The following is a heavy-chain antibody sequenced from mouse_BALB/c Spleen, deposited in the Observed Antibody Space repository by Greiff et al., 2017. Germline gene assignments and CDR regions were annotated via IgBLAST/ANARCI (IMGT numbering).Heavy chain of an antibody. CDR3: TRTSPYDGYFFDY. J-gene: IGHJ2*01. CDR2: IYPGNSDT. Sequence: VQLQQSGTVLARPGASVKMSCKASGYTFTSYWMHWVKQRPGQGLEWIGAIYPGNSDTSYNQKFKGKAKLTAVTSTSTAYMELSSLTNEDSAVYYCTRTSPYDGYFFDYWGQGTTLTVSS. CDR1: GYTFTSYW. D-gene: IGHD2-3*01. V-gene: IGHV1-5*01.